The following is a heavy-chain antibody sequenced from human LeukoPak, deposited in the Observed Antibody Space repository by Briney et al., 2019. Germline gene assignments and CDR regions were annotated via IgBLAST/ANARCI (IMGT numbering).Heavy chain of an antibody. Sequence: PGGSLRLSCAASGFIFSSYAMHWVRQAPGKGLEWVSGINWNGGSTGYADSVKGRFTISRDNAKSSLYLQMNSLRAEDTALYYCAREGLSGWYSGYDYTLLNKVGYYMDVWGKGTTVTVSS. CDR2: INWNGGST. CDR3: AREGLSGWYSGYDYTLLNKVGYYMDV. D-gene: IGHD5-12*01. V-gene: IGHV3-20*04. CDR1: GFIFSSYA. J-gene: IGHJ6*03.